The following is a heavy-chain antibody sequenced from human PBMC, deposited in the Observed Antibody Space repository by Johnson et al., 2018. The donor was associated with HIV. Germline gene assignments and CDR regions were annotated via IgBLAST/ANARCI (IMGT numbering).Heavy chain of an antibody. D-gene: IGHD6-13*01. CDR2: ISHDGNNK. J-gene: IGHJ3*02. V-gene: IGHV3-30*03. CDR3: ARDRPIAAAGHDAFDI. Sequence: QVQLVESGGGVVQPGRSLRVSCAASGFTFSSYVMHWVRQAPGKGLEWVTIISHDGNNKYYVDSVKGRFTISRDNSKNTLYLQMNSLRAEDTAVYYCARDRPIAAAGHDAFDIWGQGTMVTVSS. CDR1: GFTFSSYV.